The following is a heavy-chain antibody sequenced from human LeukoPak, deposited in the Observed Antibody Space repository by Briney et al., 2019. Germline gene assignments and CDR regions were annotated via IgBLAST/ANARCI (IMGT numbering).Heavy chain of an antibody. CDR3: ARDIHRDGYMGY. D-gene: IGHD5-24*01. Sequence: ASVKVSCKASGYTFTSYGISWVRQAPGQGLEWMGWISAYNGNTNYAQKLQGRVTMTTDTSASTAYMELRSLRSDDTALYYCARDIHRDGYMGYWGQGSLVTVSS. J-gene: IGHJ4*02. CDR2: ISAYNGNT. CDR1: GYTFTSYG. V-gene: IGHV1-18*01.